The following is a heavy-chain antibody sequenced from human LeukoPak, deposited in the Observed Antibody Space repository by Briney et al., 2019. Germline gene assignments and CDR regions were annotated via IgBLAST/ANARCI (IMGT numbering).Heavy chain of an antibody. CDR2: INPHSGGT. Sequence: ASVKVSCTASGYTFTGFYMHWVRQAPGPGLEWVGWINPHSGGTNYAQKFQGRVSMTRDTSISTAYMELSRLKSDDTAVYYCATERGIVGASVGFDYWGQGTLVTVSS. J-gene: IGHJ4*02. CDR1: GYTFTGFY. CDR3: ATERGIVGASVGFDY. D-gene: IGHD1-26*01. V-gene: IGHV1-2*02.